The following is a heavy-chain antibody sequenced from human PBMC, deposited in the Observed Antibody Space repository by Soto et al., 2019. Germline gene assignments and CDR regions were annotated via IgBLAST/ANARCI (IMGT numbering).Heavy chain of an antibody. Sequence: XSVKVSCRVSGYPLTELSMHWVRQAPGKGLEWMGGFDPEDGETIYAQKFQGRVTMTEDTSTDTAYMELSSLRSEDTAVYYCAKDQFGYGDYYYFDYWGQGTLVTVS. CDR1: GYPLTELS. J-gene: IGHJ4*02. D-gene: IGHD4-17*01. CDR3: AKDQFGYGDYYYFDY. CDR2: FDPEDGET. V-gene: IGHV1-24*01.